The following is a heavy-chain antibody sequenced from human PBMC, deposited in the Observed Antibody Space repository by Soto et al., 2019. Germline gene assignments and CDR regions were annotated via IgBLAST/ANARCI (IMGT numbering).Heavy chain of an antibody. J-gene: IGHJ4*02. D-gene: IGHD3-10*01. CDR3: AKSGSYYNRPFDY. CDR1: GFTFSSYA. Sequence: EVQLLESGGGLVQPGGSLRLSCAASGFTFSSYAMSWVRQAPGKGLEWVSAISGSGGSTYYADSVKGRFTISRDNSKNSLYLQMNSLRAEDTAVYYCAKSGSYYNRPFDYWGQGTLVTVSS. CDR2: ISGSGGST. V-gene: IGHV3-23*01.